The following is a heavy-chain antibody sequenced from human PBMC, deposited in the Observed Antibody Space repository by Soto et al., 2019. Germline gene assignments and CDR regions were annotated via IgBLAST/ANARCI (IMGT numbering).Heavy chain of an antibody. CDR2: IGTAGDT. D-gene: IGHD1-1*01. J-gene: IGHJ4*02. CDR1: GFTFSSYD. V-gene: IGHV3-13*01. Sequence: EVQLVESGGGLVQPGGSLRLSCAASGFTFSSYDMHWVRQATGKGLEWVSAIGTAGDTYYPGSVKGRFTISRENAKNSLYIQMNSLRAEDTAVYYCARGDSIGSSPDYWGQGTLVTGSS. CDR3: ARGDSIGSSPDY.